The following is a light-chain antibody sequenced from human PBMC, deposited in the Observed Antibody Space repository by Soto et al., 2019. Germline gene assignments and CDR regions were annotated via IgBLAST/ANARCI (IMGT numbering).Light chain of an antibody. Sequence: EIDLTQSPATLSLSPGERATLSCRASQNINNWLAWYQQKPGQTPRLLIYDASTRATDIPARFSGSGSGTDFTLTISGLEPEDFAVYYCQQRVTWPETFGGGTKVDI. V-gene: IGKV3-11*01. CDR3: QQRVTWPET. CDR1: QNINNW. CDR2: DAS. J-gene: IGKJ4*01.